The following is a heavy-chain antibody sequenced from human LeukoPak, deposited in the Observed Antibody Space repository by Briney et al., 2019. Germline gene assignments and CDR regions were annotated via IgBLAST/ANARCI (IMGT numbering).Heavy chain of an antibody. CDR2: ISGSGTRT. CDR1: GFTFTTYA. CDR3: AKLEASVDY. Sequence: GGSLRLSCAASGFTFTTYAMNWVRQAPGEGLEWVSGISGSGTRTYYADSVKGRFTISRDKSKNTLFLQMNSLRPDDTAVYYCAKLEASVDYWGQGTLVTVSS. J-gene: IGHJ4*02. V-gene: IGHV3-23*01.